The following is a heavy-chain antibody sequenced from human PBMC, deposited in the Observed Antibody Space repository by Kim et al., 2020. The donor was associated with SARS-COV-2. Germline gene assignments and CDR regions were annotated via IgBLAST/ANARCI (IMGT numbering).Heavy chain of an antibody. CDR1: GGSISSSSYY. CDR3: ARRPPPIVVGAHYYFDY. CDR2: IYYSGST. Sequence: SETLSLTCTVSGGSISSSSYYWGWIRQPPGKGLEWIGSIYYSGSTYYNPSLKSRVTISVDTSKNQFSLKLSSVTAADTAVYYCARRPPPIVVGAHYYFDYWGQGTLVTVSS. D-gene: IGHD1-26*01. V-gene: IGHV4-39*01. J-gene: IGHJ4*02.